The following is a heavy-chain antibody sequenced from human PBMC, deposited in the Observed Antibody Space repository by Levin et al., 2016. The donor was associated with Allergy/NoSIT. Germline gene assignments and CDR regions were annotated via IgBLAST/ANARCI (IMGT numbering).Heavy chain of an antibody. V-gene: IGHV3-23*01. CDR3: AKGSYYYGSGSYHLPY. D-gene: IGHD3-10*01. J-gene: IGHJ4*02. CDR2: ISGSGGST. Sequence: WIRQPPGKGLEWVSAISGSGGSTYYADSVKGRFTISRDNSKNTLYLQMNSLRAEDTAVYYCAKGSYYYGSGSYHLPYWGQGTLVTVSS.